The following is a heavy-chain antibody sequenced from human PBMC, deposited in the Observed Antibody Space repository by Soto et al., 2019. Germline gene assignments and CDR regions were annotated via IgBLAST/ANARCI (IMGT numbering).Heavy chain of an antibody. CDR2: ISSSSSYI. Sequence: PGGSLRLSCAASGFTFSSYSMNWVRQAPGKGLEWVSSISSSSSYIYYADSVKGRFTISRDNAKNSLYLQMNSLRAEDTAVYYCAARVVVITEGDFDIWGQGTMVTVSS. J-gene: IGHJ3*02. V-gene: IGHV3-21*01. CDR1: GFTFSSYS. CDR3: AARVVVITEGDFDI. D-gene: IGHD3-22*01.